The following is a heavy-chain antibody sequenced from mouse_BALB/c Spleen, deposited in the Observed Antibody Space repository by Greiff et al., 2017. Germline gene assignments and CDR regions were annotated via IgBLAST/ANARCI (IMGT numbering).Heavy chain of an antibody. CDR2: IWRGGST. J-gene: IGHJ2*01. D-gene: IGHD1-1*01. CDR1: GFSLTSYG. V-gene: IGHV2-5-1*01. Sequence: QVQLQQSGPSLVQPSQSLSITCTVSGFSLTSYGVHWVRQSPGKGLEWLGLIWRGGSTDYNAAFMSRLSITKDNSKSQVFFNMNSLQADDTAIYYCAKGGYGSLYYFDYWGQGTTLTVSS. CDR3: AKGGYGSLYYFDY.